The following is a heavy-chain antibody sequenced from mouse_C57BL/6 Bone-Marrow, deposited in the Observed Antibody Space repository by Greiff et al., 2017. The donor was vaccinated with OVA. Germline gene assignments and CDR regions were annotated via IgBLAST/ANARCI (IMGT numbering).Heavy chain of an antibody. J-gene: IGHJ4*01. D-gene: IGHD2-4*01. CDR3: ARDEMIWGAMDY. V-gene: IGHV5-4*01. Sequence: EVQLQQSGGGLVKPGGSLELSCAASGFTFSSYAMSWVRQTPEKRLEWVATISDGGSYTNYPDNVKGRFTISRDNAKKNLYLQMSHLKSEYTAMYYCARDEMIWGAMDYWGQGTSVTVSS. CDR1: GFTFSSYA. CDR2: ISDGGSYT.